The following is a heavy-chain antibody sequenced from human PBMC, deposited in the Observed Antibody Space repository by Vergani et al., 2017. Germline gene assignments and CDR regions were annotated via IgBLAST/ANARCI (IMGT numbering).Heavy chain of an antibody. D-gene: IGHD6-13*01. Sequence: QLQLQESGPGLVKPSETLSLTCTVSGGSISSSSYYWGWIRQPPGKGLEWIGSIYYSGSTYYNPSLKSRVTISVDTSKNQFSLKLSSVTAADTAVYYCARVGLAAAGKAFQHWGQGTLVTVSS. V-gene: IGHV4-39*07. J-gene: IGHJ1*01. CDR1: GGSISSSSYY. CDR2: IYYSGST. CDR3: ARVGLAAAGKAFQH.